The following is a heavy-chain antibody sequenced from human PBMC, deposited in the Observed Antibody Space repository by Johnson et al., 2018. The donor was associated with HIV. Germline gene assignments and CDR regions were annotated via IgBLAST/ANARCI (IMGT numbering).Heavy chain of an antibody. CDR3: ARGFLTGTPSDAFDI. CDR1: GFTFSSYG. D-gene: IGHD1-1*01. CDR2: ISYDGSNK. V-gene: IGHV3-30*03. Sequence: QVQLVESGGGVVQPGRSLRVSCAVSGFTFSSYGMHWVRQAPGKGLEWVAVISYDGSNKYYADSVKGRFTISRDNSKNTLYLQMNSLKTEDTGVYYFARGFLTGTPSDAFDIWGQGTMVTVSS. J-gene: IGHJ3*02.